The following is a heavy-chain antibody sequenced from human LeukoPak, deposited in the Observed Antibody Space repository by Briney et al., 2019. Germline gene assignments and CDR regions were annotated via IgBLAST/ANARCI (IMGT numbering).Heavy chain of an antibody. CDR2: IWYDGQTK. CDR1: GFIFSNYG. J-gene: IGHJ3*02. CDR3: ARDSRYSSSPDAFDI. Sequence: GGSLRLSCEASGFIFSNYGMHWVHQAPGKGLEWLALIWYDGQTKFYADSVKGRFTISRDNSGNTLFLHMTSLRAEDTAVYYCARDSRYSSSPDAFDIWGQGTMVTVSS. V-gene: IGHV3-30*02. D-gene: IGHD6-6*01.